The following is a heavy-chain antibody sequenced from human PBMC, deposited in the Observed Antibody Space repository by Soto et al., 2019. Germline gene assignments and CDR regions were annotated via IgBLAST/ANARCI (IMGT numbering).Heavy chain of an antibody. CDR3: ARGHDIAAGTFDY. CDR2: INHSGST. V-gene: IGHV4-34*01. Sequence: QVQLQQWGAGLLKPSETLSLTCAVYGGSFSGYYWSWIRQPPGKGLEWIGEINHSGSTNYNPSLKSRVTISVDTSKHQFALKLTSVTAADTAVYYCARGHDIAAGTFDYWGQGTLVTVSS. D-gene: IGHD6-13*01. CDR1: GGSFSGYY. J-gene: IGHJ4*02.